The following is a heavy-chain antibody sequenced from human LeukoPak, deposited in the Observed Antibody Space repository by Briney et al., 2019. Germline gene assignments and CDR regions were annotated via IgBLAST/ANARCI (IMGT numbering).Heavy chain of an antibody. CDR2: IYYSGST. Sequence: PSETLSLTCAVYGGSFSGYYWSWIRQPPGKGLEWIGSIYYSGSTYYNPSLKSRVTISVDTSKNQFSLKLSSVTAADTAVYYCARDGRTEGFDYWGQGTLVTVSS. D-gene: IGHD1-14*01. V-gene: IGHV4-34*01. CDR3: ARDGRTEGFDY. CDR1: GGSFSGYY. J-gene: IGHJ4*02.